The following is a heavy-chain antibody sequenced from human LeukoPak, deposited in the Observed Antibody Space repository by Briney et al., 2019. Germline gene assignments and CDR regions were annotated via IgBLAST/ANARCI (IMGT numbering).Heavy chain of an antibody. Sequence: PGGSLRLSCAASGFTFSSYSMNWVRQAPGKGLEWVSSIRSRSGYISYANSVKGQFTISRDNAKNSLYLQMNSLRAEDTAVYYCAREPGGTTAHYFDYWGQGTLVTVSS. V-gene: IGHV3-21*01. CDR3: AREPGGTTAHYFDY. J-gene: IGHJ4*02. D-gene: IGHD4-17*01. CDR1: GFTFSSYS. CDR2: IRSRSGYI.